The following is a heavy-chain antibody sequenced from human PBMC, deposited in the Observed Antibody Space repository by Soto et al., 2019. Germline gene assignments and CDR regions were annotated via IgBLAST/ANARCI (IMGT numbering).Heavy chain of an antibody. CDR3: ARSEGSYDILTGPDY. Sequence: ASVKVSCKASGGTFSSYAISWVRQAPGQGLEWMGGIIPIFGTANYAQKFQGRVTITADESTSTAYMELSSPRSEDTAVYYCARSEGSYDILTGPDYWGQGTLVTVSS. CDR1: GGTFSSYA. CDR2: IIPIFGTA. V-gene: IGHV1-69*13. J-gene: IGHJ4*02. D-gene: IGHD3-9*01.